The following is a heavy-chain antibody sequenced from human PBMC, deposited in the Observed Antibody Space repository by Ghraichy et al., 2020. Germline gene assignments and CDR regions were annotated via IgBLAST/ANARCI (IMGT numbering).Heavy chain of an antibody. V-gene: IGHV4-39*01. J-gene: IGHJ5*02. D-gene: IGHD6-13*01. CDR1: GGSISSSTYY. Sequence: SETLSLTCTVSGGSISSSTYYWGWIRQPPGKGLEWIGSIYYSGSTYYNPSLKSRVTISVDTSKNQFSLKLSSVTAADTAVYYCARQKGYEQHAGEFDPWGQGTLVTVSS. CDR2: IYYSGST. CDR3: ARQKGYEQHAGEFDP.